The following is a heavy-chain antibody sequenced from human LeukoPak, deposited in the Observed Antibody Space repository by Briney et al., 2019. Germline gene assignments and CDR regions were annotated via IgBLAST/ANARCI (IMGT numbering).Heavy chain of an antibody. V-gene: IGHV1-18*01. Sequence: GASVKVSCKASGYNFNSYGITWVRQAPGQGLEWMGWISAYNGNTNYAQKLQGRVTMTTDTSTSTAYMELWSLRSDDAAVYYCSRIAGAYRQADYWGQGTLVTVSS. D-gene: IGHD2-8*02. CDR2: ISAYNGNT. CDR1: GYNFNSYG. CDR3: SRIAGAYRQADY. J-gene: IGHJ4*02.